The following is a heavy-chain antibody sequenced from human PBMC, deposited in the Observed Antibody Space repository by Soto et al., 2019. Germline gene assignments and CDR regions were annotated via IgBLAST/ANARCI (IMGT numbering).Heavy chain of an antibody. J-gene: IGHJ4*02. CDR2: ISWNSETI. CDR3: AKDMKWGGMTTIHYFDS. CDR1: GFTVDDYA. Sequence: GGSLRLSCAASGFTVDDYAMHWVRQAPGKGLEWVSGISWNSETIDYADSVKGRFTISRDNAKSSLFLQMNSLRPDDTALYYCAKDMKWGGMTTIHYFDSWGQGTLVTVPQ. V-gene: IGHV3-9*01. D-gene: IGHD4-17*01.